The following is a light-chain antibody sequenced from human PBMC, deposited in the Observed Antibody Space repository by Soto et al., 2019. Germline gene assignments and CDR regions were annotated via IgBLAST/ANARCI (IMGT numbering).Light chain of an antibody. CDR1: QSVSSN. CDR2: GAS. V-gene: IGKV3-15*01. J-gene: IGKJ1*01. CDR3: QQYNNGPPWT. Sequence: EIVMTQSPATLSVSPGERATLSCRASQSVSSNLAWYQQKPGQAPRLLIYGASTRATGIPARFSGSGSGTESTLTISSLQSEDFAVYYCQQYNNGPPWTFGQGTKVEIK.